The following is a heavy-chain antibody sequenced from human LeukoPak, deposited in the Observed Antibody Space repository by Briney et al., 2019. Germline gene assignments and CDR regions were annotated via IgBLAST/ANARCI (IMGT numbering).Heavy chain of an antibody. CDR3: ARRRYSSGWYDSRGAFDI. Sequence: GESLKISCKGSGYSFTRYWIGWVRQMPGKGLEWMGIIYPGDSDTRYSPSFQGQVTISADKSISTAYLQWSSLKASDTAMYYCARRRYSSGWYDSRGAFDIWGQGTMVTVSS. V-gene: IGHV5-51*01. CDR2: IYPGDSDT. CDR1: GYSFTRYW. J-gene: IGHJ3*02. D-gene: IGHD6-19*01.